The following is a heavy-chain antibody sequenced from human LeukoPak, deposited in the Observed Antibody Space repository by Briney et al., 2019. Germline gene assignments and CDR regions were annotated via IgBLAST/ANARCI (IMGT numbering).Heavy chain of an antibody. V-gene: IGHV3-74*01. Sequence: PGGSLRLSCAASGFTFRNYWMHWVRPAAGKGLVRVSRINSDGSSTTYADSVKGRLTISRDNAKNTLYLQMSSLRAEDTAVYYCVRESSAWELDYSGQGNLVTVSS. CDR2: INSDGSST. D-gene: IGHD6-19*01. CDR3: VRESSAWELDY. CDR1: GFTFRNYW. J-gene: IGHJ4*02.